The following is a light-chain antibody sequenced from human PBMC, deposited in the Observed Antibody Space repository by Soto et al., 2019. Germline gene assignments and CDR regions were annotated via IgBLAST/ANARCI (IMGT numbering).Light chain of an antibody. CDR1: RSVINN. CDR3: QQYDNWPIT. CDR2: GAS. J-gene: IGKJ5*01. Sequence: EIVMTQSPATLSVSPGERATLSCRASRSVINNLAWYQQKPGQAPRLLIYGASTRATGIPARFSGSGSGTEFTLTISSLQSEDFVVYFCQQYDNWPITFGQGTRLEIK. V-gene: IGKV3-15*01.